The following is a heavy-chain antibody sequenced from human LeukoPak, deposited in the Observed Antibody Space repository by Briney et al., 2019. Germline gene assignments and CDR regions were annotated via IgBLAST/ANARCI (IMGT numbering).Heavy chain of an antibody. CDR3: ARGSAAAGTGY. Sequence: PSETLSLTCAVYGGSFSGYYWGWIRQPPGKGLEWIGEINHSGSTNNNPSLKSRVTISVDTSKNQFSLKLSPVTAADTAVYYCARGSAAAGTGYWGQGTLVTVSS. J-gene: IGHJ4*02. D-gene: IGHD6-13*01. CDR2: INHSGST. V-gene: IGHV4-34*01. CDR1: GGSFSGYY.